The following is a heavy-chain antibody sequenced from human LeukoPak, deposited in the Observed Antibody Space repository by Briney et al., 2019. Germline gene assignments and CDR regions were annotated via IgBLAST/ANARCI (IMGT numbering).Heavy chain of an antibody. V-gene: IGHV3-21*01. D-gene: IGHD3-3*01. CDR2: ISSSSSYI. J-gene: IGHJ6*02. CDR3: ARATNAPGRFLEWLDSWVWFFTYGMDV. Sequence: GGSLRLSCAPSGFTFSSYSMNWARQAPGKGLEWVSSISSSSSYIYNAAPVKGRFNIYRDNAKNSLYLQMNSLRAEDTSVYYCARATNAPGRFLEWLDSWVWFFTYGMDVWGQGTTVTVSS. CDR1: GFTFSSYS.